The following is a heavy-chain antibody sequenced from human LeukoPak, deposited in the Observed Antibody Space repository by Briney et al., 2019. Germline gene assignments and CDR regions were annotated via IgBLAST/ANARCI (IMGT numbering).Heavy chain of an antibody. CDR3: ARSMGVGFAATGRNLDY. CDR2: INAFNGNR. D-gene: IGHD6-13*01. J-gene: IGHJ4*02. CDR1: GYTFSGYG. Sequence: ASVKVSCKASGYTFSGYGLTWVRQAPGQGLEWMGWINAFNGNRNYAQRLQGRVTMTTDTSTSTAYMELRSLRSDDTAVYYCARSMGVGFAATGRNLDYWGQGTLVIVSS. V-gene: IGHV1-18*01.